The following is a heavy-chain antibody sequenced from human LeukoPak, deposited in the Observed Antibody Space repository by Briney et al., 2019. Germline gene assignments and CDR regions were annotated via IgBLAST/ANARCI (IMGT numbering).Heavy chain of an antibody. CDR1: GFSFSTQR. V-gene: IGHV3-23*01. Sequence: GGSLRLSYAASGFSFSTQRMHWVRQAPGKGLEWVSAISGSGGSTYYADSVKGRFTISRDNSKNTLYLQMNSLRAEDTAVYYCAKDYYDSSGYYFFDYWGQGTLVTVSS. CDR2: ISGSGGST. J-gene: IGHJ4*02. CDR3: AKDYYDSSGYYFFDY. D-gene: IGHD3-22*01.